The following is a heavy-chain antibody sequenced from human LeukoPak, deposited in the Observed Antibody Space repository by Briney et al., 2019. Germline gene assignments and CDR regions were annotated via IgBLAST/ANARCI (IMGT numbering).Heavy chain of an antibody. CDR3: ARDRSPRHYYDTSDYHGAAEY. CDR2: ISGYNGYT. J-gene: IGHJ4*02. CDR1: GYTFTSYD. Sequence: ASVKVSCKATGYTFTSYDISWVRQAPGQGLEWMGWISGYNGYTKYAQKLQGRVTMTTDTSTSTAYMELRSLRSDDTAVYYCARDRSPRHYYDTSDYHGAAEYWGQGTLVTVSS. D-gene: IGHD3-22*01. V-gene: IGHV1-18*01.